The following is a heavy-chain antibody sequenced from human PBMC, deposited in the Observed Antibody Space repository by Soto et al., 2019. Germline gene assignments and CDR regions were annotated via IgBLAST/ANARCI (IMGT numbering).Heavy chain of an antibody. V-gene: IGHV1-69*13. J-gene: IGHJ4*02. CDR2: IIPIFGTA. CDR3: ARSPDLNYVWGSYRLEQNY. CDR1: GGTFSSYA. Sequence: SVKVSCKASGGTFSSYAISWVRQAPGQGLEWMGGIIPIFGTANYAQKFQGRVTITADESTSTAYMELSSLRSEDTAVYYCARSPDLNYVWGSYRLEQNYWGQGTRVTVSS. D-gene: IGHD3-16*02.